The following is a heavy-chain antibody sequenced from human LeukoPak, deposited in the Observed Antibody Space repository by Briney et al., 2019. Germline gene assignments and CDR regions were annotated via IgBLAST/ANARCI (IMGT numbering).Heavy chain of an antibody. CDR1: GFTFDDYA. CDR3: ARLKGRYHDSSGYYPFFP. D-gene: IGHD3-22*01. Sequence: PGGSLRLSCAASGFTFDDYAMHWVRQAPGKGLEWVSSISWNSGIIGYADSVKGRFTISRDDAKKSVHLQMNGLRAEDTAVYFCARLKGRYHDSSGYYPFFPWGQGTLVTVSS. J-gene: IGHJ5*02. CDR2: ISWNSGII. V-gene: IGHV3-9*01.